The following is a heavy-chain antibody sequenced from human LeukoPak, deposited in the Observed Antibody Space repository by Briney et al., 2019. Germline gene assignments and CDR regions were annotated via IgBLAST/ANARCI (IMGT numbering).Heavy chain of an antibody. D-gene: IGHD6-19*01. CDR2: IYYSGST. V-gene: IGHV4-39*07. Sequence: SETLSLTCTVSGGSIDSNSYYWGWIRQPPGKGLEWIGSIYYSGSTYYNPSLKSRVTISVDTSKNQFSLKLSSVTAADTAVYYCARDSSGWTPFDYWGQGTLVTVSS. J-gene: IGHJ4*02. CDR3: ARDSSGWTPFDY. CDR1: GGSIDSNSYY.